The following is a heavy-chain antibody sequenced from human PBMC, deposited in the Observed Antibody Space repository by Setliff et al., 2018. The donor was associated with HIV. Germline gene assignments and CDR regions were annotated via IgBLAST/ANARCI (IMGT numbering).Heavy chain of an antibody. CDR3: ARHSGSGYYLIDP. V-gene: IGHV4-61*01. Sequence: SETLSLTCSVSGGSVGSGSYYWSWIRQSPGKGLEWLGYIYYSGSTNYNPSLKSRVTISVATSKNQFSLRLSSVTAADTAVYYCARHSGSGYYLIDPWGQGTLVTVSS. CDR1: GGSVGSGSYY. CDR2: IYYSGST. J-gene: IGHJ5*02. D-gene: IGHD3-22*01.